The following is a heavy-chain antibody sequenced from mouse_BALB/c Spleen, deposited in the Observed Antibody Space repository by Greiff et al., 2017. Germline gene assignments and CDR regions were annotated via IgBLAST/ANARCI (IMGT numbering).Heavy chain of an antibody. CDR1: GFTFNTYA. Sequence: DVKLVESGGGLVQPKGSLKLSCAASGFTFNTYAMNWVRQAPGKGLEWVARIRSKSNNYATYYADSVKDRFTISRDDSQSMLYLQMNNLKTEDTAMYYCVRHGDLFAYWGQGTLVTVSA. CDR2: IRSKSNNYAT. D-gene: IGHD3-3*01. CDR3: VRHGDLFAY. V-gene: IGHV10-1*02. J-gene: IGHJ3*01.